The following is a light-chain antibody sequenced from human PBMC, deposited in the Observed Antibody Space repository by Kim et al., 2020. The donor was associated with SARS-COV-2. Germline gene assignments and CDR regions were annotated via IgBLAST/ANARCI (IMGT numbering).Light chain of an antibody. CDR3: ETADSGGTYV. V-gene: IGLV3-25*03. J-gene: IGLJ1*01. Sequence: VSPEHTARLTSAVEALREQYVYWYHKRRGQTPVLLIYKDSERPSGSPERVSGPSTGTTVTLRISGVLAEDEADYFSETADSGGTYVFGTGTKVTVL. CDR2: KDS. CDR1: ALREQY.